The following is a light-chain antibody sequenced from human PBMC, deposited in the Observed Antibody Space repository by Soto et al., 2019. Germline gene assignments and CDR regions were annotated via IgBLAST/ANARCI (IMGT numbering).Light chain of an antibody. CDR3: QQYGSSPRT. J-gene: IGKJ1*01. V-gene: IGKV3-20*01. CDR1: QSVGSNY. Sequence: EIVLTQSPGTLSLSPGERGALSCRASQSVGSNYLAWYQQKPGQAPRLLIYGASSRAAGIPDRFSGSGSGTDFTLTISTLEPEDFVVYYCQQYGSSPRTFGQGTKVEIK. CDR2: GAS.